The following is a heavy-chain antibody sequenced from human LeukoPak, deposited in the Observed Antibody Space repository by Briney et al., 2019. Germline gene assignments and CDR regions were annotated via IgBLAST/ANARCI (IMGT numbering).Heavy chain of an antibody. CDR3: ARGSTYDFWSGDALDV. Sequence: GGSLRLSCAASGFTFSSYAMSWVRQAPGKGLEWVSANSGSGDSPYYGHSVKGRFTISRDNSKNTLYMQMNSLRAEDTAVYYCARGSTYDFWSGDALDVWGQGTMVTVAS. CDR2: NSGSGDSP. V-gene: IGHV3-23*01. D-gene: IGHD3-3*01. J-gene: IGHJ3*01. CDR1: GFTFSSYA.